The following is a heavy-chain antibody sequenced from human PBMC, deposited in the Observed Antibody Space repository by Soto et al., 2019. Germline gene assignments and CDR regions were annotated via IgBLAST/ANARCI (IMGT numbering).Heavy chain of an antibody. CDR3: ANMSRDNYSDTVLS. CDR2: ISSSGNTI. J-gene: IGHJ4*01. D-gene: IGHD2-15*01. V-gene: IGHV3-11*01. CDR1: GFTFSDYY. Sequence: QVQLVESGGGFVKTIGSLRIACAASGFTFSDYYMSLVRQAPGKGLEWVSYISSSGNTIYYAVSVKGRFTISMDNAKNSLYLQMSSLRADDTALYFCANMSRDNYSDTVLSWGHGTLVTVSS.